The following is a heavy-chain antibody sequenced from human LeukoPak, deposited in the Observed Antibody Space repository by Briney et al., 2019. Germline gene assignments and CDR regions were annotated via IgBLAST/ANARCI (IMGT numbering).Heavy chain of an antibody. CDR1: GFTLSINY. D-gene: IGHD2-15*01. V-gene: IGHV3-66*02. J-gene: IGHJ4*02. CDR3: ARGRIGGYVDY. CDR2: IFSGGST. Sequence: PGGSLRLSCAGSGFTLSINYVSWIRQAPGKGLEWLSVIFSGGSTFYGDSVKGRFTISRDNSKNTLYLQMNNLRPDDTAVYFCARGRIGGYVDYWGQGTLVTVSS.